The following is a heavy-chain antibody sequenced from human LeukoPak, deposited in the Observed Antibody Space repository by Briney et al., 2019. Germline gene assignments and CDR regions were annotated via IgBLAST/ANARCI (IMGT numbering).Heavy chain of an antibody. CDR3: VKDLRSDFMGVLSRYLSY. CDR1: GFTFSSFA. J-gene: IGHJ4*02. V-gene: IGHV3-64D*09. CDR2: ISRNGGST. Sequence: GGSLRLSCSASGFTFSSFAMHWVRQAPREGLEYVAAISRNGGSTYNADSVKGRFTISRDNSKSTLYLQMSSLRAEDTAVYLCVKDLRSDFMGVLSRYLSYWGQGTLVTVSA. D-gene: IGHD2/OR15-2a*01.